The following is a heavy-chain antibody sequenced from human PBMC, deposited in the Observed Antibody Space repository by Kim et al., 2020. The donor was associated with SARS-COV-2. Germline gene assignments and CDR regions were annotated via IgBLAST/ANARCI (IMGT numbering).Heavy chain of an antibody. Sequence: ASVKVSCKASGYTFTSYYMHWVRQAPGQGLEWMGIINPSGGSTSYAQKFQGRVTMTRDTSTSTVYMELSSLRSEDTAVYYCASIFTYYYDSSGYVPLSSDYYGMDVWGQGTTVTVSS. V-gene: IGHV1-46*01. J-gene: IGHJ6*02. CDR2: INPSGGST. CDR3: ASIFTYYYDSSGYVPLSSDYYGMDV. CDR1: GYTFTSYY. D-gene: IGHD3-22*01.